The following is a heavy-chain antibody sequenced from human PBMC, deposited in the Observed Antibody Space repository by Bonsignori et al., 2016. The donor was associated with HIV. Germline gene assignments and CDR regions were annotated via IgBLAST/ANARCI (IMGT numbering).Heavy chain of an antibody. Sequence: VRQAPGKGLEWVSAISGSGGSTYYADSVKGRFTISRDNSKNTLYLQMNSLRAEDTAVYYCAKGGYCSSTSCFPPLGWWERSPCDYWGQGTLVTVSS. J-gene: IGHJ4*02. V-gene: IGHV3-23*01. CDR3: AKGGYCSSTSCFPPLGWWERSPCDY. D-gene: IGHD2-2*01. CDR2: ISGSGGST.